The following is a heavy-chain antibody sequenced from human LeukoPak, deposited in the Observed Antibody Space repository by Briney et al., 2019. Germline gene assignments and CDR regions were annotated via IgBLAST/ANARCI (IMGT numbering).Heavy chain of an antibody. V-gene: IGHV3-9*01. D-gene: IGHD3-22*01. J-gene: IGHJ4*02. CDR2: ISWNSGSI. CDR1: GFTFDDYA. Sequence: GRSLRLSCAASGFTFDDYAMHWVRQAPGKGRGWSSGISWNSGSIGYADSVKGRFTISRDNAKNSLYLQMNSLRAEDTALYYCAKDATYYYDSSGYLDYWGQGTLVTVSS. CDR3: AKDATYYYDSSGYLDY.